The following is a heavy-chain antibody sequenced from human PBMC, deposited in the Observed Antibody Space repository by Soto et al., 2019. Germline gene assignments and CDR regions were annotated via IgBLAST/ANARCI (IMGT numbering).Heavy chain of an antibody. V-gene: IGHV1-2*02. CDR3: ETAPAITIFGVVVADYYYYYGMDV. CDR2: INPNSGGT. D-gene: IGHD3-3*01. J-gene: IGHJ6*02. CDR1: GYTFTGYY. Sequence: QVQLVQSGAEVKKPGASVKVSCKASGYTFTGYYMHWVRQAPGQGLEWMGWINPNSGGTNYAQKFQGRVTMTRDTSISTAYLEPSRLSSGDTAVYYCETAPAITIFGVVVADYYYYYGMDVWGQGTTVTVSS.